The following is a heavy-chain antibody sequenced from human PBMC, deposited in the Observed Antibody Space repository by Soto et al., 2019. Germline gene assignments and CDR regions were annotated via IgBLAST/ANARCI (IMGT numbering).Heavy chain of an antibody. Sequence: PGGSLRLSCAASGFTFSSYWMHWVRQAPGKGLVWVSRINSDGSSTSYADSVKGRFTISRDNAKNTLYLQMNSLRAEDTAVYYCARSDRIRDFWSGYYPYEYYYYGMDVWGQGTTVTVSS. CDR2: INSDGSST. CDR3: ARSDRIRDFWSGYYPYEYYYYGMDV. V-gene: IGHV3-74*01. J-gene: IGHJ6*02. D-gene: IGHD3-3*01. CDR1: GFTFSSYW.